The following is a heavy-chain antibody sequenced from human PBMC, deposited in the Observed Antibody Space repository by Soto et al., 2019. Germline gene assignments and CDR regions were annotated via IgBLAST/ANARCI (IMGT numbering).Heavy chain of an antibody. J-gene: IGHJ6*02. D-gene: IGHD2-2*01. CDR1: GGTFSSYA. V-gene: IGHV1-69*01. CDR2: IIPIFGTA. Sequence: QVQLVQSGAEVKKPGSSVKVSCKASGGTFSSYAISWVRQAPGQGLEWMGGIIPIFGTANYAQKFQGRVTITADESTSTAYMELRSLRSEDTAVYYCAGEEYCSSTSCSYDRDYYYYYGMDVWGQGTTVTVSS. CDR3: AGEEYCSSTSCSYDRDYYYYYGMDV.